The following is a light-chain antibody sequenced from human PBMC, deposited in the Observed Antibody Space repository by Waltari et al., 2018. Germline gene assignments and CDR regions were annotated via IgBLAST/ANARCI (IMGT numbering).Light chain of an antibody. V-gene: IGLV2-14*01. Sequence: QSALTQPASVSGSPGQSITISCTGPSRDVDSYNYVSWYQQHPGKAPKLMIYEVSNRPSGVSDRFSGSKSGNTASLTISGLQAEDEAVYFCSSYTSSSTLGVFGTGTKVTVL. CDR1: SRDVDSYNY. CDR3: SSYTSSSTLGV. J-gene: IGLJ1*01. CDR2: EVS.